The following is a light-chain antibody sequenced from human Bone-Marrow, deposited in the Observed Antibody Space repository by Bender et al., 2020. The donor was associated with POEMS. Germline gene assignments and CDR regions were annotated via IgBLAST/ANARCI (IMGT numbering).Light chain of an antibody. CDR1: KLGDKY. CDR3: AAWDDYLNGWV. CDR2: QDR. V-gene: IGLV3-1*01. Sequence: SYALTQPPSVSVSPGQTASITCSGDKLGDKYACWLQQKPGQSPVLVIYQDRKRPSGVPDRFSGSKSGTSASLAISGLQSEDEAHYYCAAWDDYLNGWVFGGGTKLTVL. J-gene: IGLJ3*02.